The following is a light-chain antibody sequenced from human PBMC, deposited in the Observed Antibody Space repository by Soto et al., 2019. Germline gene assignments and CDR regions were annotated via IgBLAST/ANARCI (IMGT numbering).Light chain of an antibody. CDR1: SSDVGGYNY. CDR2: EVS. J-gene: IGLJ3*02. Sequence: QPVLTQPASVSGSPGQSITICCTGTSSDVGGYNYVSWYQQHPGKAPKLMIYEVSNRPSGVSNRFSGSKSGNTASLTISGRQAEDEADYYCSSYTSSSTLVFGGGTKLTVL. V-gene: IGLV2-14*01. CDR3: SSYTSSSTLV.